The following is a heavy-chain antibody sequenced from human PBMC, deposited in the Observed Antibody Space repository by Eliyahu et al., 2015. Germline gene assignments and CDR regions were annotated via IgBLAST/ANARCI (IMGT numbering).Heavy chain of an antibody. Sequence: QVQLVESGGGLVKPGGSLRLSCTASGFTFSDXYMSWIRQAPGKGLGXISYITSSGSTKYYADSVEGRFTISRDNAKKSLFLQLNSLRAEDTAVYYCAREFTAPAGHRFIDYWGQGTLVTVSS. D-gene: IGHD2-2*01. CDR2: ITSSGSTK. CDR1: GFTFSDXY. V-gene: IGHV3-11*01. CDR3: AREFTAPAGHRFIDY. J-gene: IGHJ4*02.